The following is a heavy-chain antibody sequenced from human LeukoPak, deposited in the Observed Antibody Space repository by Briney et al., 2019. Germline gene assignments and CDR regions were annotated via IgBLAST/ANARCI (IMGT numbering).Heavy chain of an antibody. D-gene: IGHD1-26*01. CDR2: IYYSGGT. Sequence: SETLSLTCTVSGGSISSYYWSWIRQPPGKGLEWIGYIYYSGGTNYNPSLKSRVTISVDTSTNQFSLKLSSVTAADTAVYYCARLGFSNSGSYLAPSDYWGQGTLVTVSS. CDR1: GGSISSYY. CDR3: ARLGFSNSGSYLAPSDY. V-gene: IGHV4-59*08. J-gene: IGHJ4*02.